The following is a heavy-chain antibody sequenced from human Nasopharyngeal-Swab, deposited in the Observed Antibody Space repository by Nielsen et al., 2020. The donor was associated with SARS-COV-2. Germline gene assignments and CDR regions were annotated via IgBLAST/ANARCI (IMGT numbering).Heavy chain of an antibody. J-gene: IGHJ4*02. D-gene: IGHD6-13*01. CDR3: ARDWRQLVSYYFDY. CDR1: GFTFSDYY. CDR2: ISSSGSTK. V-gene: IGHV3-11*04. Sequence: GGSLRLSCAASGFTFSDYYMSWIRQAPGKGLEWVSYISSSGSTKYYADSVKGRFTISRDNSKNTLYLQMNSLRAEDTAVYYCARDWRQLVSYYFDYWGQGTLVTVSS.